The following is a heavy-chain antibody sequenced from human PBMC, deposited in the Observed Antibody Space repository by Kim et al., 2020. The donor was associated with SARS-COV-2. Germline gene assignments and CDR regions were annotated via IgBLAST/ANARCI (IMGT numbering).Heavy chain of an antibody. CDR3: ATTAAAPSNYYYGMDV. D-gene: IGHD2-2*01. J-gene: IGHJ6*02. Sequence: SVKVSCKASGGTFSSYAISWVRQAPGQGLEWMGGIIPIFGTANYAQKFQGRVTITADESTSTAYMELSSLRSEDTAVYYCATTAAAPSNYYYGMDVWGQGTTVTVSS. V-gene: IGHV1-69*13. CDR2: IIPIFGTA. CDR1: GGTFSSYA.